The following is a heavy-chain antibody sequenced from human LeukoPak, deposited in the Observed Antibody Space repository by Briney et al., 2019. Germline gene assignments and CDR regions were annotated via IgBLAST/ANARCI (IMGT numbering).Heavy chain of an antibody. J-gene: IGHJ4*02. CDR3: AKDPSDYLEWLPYPFDY. Sequence: PGGSLRLSCAASGFTFSSYSLNWVRQAPGKGLEWVSSISSSSSYIYYADSVKGRFTISRDNSKNTLYLQMNSLRAEDTAVYYCAKDPSDYLEWLPYPFDYWGQGTLVTVSS. CDR2: ISSSSSYI. V-gene: IGHV3-21*04. D-gene: IGHD3-3*01. CDR1: GFTFSSYS.